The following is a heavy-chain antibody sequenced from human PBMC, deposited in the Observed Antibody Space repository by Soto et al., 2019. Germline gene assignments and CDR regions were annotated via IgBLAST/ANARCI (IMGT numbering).Heavy chain of an antibody. CDR1: GFTFSSYA. CDR2: ISGSGGST. D-gene: IGHD2-15*01. Sequence: GGSLILSCAASGFTFSSYAMSWVRQAPGKGLEWVSAISGSGGSTYYADSVKGRFTISRDNSKNTLYLQMNSLRAEDTAVYYCHVVVVAARIRARWGQGTLVTVSS. CDR3: HVVVVAARIRAR. J-gene: IGHJ4*02. V-gene: IGHV3-23*01.